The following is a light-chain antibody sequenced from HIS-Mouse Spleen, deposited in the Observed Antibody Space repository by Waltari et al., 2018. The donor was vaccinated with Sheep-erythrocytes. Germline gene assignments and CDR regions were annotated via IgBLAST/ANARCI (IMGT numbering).Light chain of an antibody. Sequence: QSALTQPRSVSGSPGQSVTISCTGTSSAVGGYNLVSWYQQHPGKPPKLMIYDVSKRPSGVPDRFSGSKSGNTASLTISGLQAEDEADYYCCSYAGSYNHVFATGTKVTVL. J-gene: IGLJ1*01. CDR3: CSYAGSYNHV. V-gene: IGLV2-11*01. CDR2: DVS. CDR1: SSAVGGYNL.